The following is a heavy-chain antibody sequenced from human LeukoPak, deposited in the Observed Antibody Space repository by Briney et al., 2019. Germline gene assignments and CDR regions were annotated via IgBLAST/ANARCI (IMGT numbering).Heavy chain of an antibody. V-gene: IGHV1-69*13. CDR2: IIPIFGTA. Sequence: SVKVSCKASGGTFSSYAISWVRQAPGQGLEWMGGIIPIFGTANYAQKFQGRVTITADESTSTAYMELSSLRSEDTAVYYCARDGVYSGSYWGFDYWGQGTLVTVSS. J-gene: IGHJ4*02. D-gene: IGHD1-26*01. CDR3: ARDGVYSGSYWGFDY. CDR1: GGTFSSYA.